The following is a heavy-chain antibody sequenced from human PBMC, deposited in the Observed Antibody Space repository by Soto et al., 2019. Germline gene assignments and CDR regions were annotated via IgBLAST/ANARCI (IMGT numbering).Heavy chain of an antibody. Sequence: GEALKISCKGSGYSFTSYWIGWVRQMPGKGLEWMGIIYPGDLESRYSHTSKGRVTTTADKSISTAYLPWSTPKVLDTAMLYCARRLYYDFWGAYGHRGWFDPWGQGTLVTVSS. CDR1: GYSFTSYW. D-gene: IGHD3-3*01. CDR2: IYPGDLES. CDR3: ARRLYYDFWGAYGHRGWFDP. J-gene: IGHJ5*02. V-gene: IGHV5-51*01.